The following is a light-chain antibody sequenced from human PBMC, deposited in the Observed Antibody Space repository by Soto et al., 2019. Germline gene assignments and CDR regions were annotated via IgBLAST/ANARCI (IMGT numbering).Light chain of an antibody. CDR1: SSDIGAGFD. CDR3: QSYENSRTGFYV. Sequence: QSVLTQPPSVSGAPGQRVTISCYGSSSDIGAGFDVHWYQHLPGTAPKLLIYGNTNRPSGVPGRFSGSKSGTSASLVISGLQAEDEADYYCQSYENSRTGFYVFGTGTKLTVL. CDR2: GNT. J-gene: IGLJ1*01. V-gene: IGLV1-40*01.